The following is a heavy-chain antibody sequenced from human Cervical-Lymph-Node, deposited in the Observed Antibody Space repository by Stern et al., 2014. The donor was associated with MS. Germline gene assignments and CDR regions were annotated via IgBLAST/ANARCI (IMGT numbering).Heavy chain of an antibody. D-gene: IGHD7-27*01. CDR3: TKAWGL. J-gene: IGHJ1*01. CDR2: MNPDSGDT. Sequence: QVQLMQSGAEVRKPGASVRLSCKASGYIFTSDDINWVRQASGQGLEWMGWMNPDSGDTGFEQKFRGRVTMTRDISTSTAYMELSSLTSEDTAVYYCTKAWGLWGQGTQVTVSS. V-gene: IGHV1-8*01. CDR1: GYIFTSDD.